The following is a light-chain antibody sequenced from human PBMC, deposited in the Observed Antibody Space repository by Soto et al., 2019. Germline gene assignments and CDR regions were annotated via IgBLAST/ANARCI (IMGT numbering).Light chain of an antibody. CDR1: QSLSSTH. V-gene: IGKV3-20*01. Sequence: VVRQVGENLCLSPWEKATLTCRGSQSLSSTHLAWYQPKPGQAPRLLISGAPSRATGIPDRFSGSGSGTDITLASSILEPEELAVYYCQRYESPLITCGQGTRLEN. CDR2: GAP. J-gene: IGKJ5*01. CDR3: QRYESPLIT.